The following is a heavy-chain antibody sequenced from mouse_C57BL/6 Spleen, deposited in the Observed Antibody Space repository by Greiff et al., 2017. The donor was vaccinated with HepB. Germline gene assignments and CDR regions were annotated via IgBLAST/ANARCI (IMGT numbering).Heavy chain of an antibody. J-gene: IGHJ1*03. CDR3: ARDGYGSSYWYFDV. Sequence: QVQLKQPGAELVKPGASVKLSCKASGYTFTSYWMHWVKQRPGRGLEWIGRIDPNSGGTKYNEKFKSKATLTVDKPSSTAYMQLSSLTSEDSAVYYCARDGYGSSYWYFDVWGTGTTVTVSS. CDR2: IDPNSGGT. V-gene: IGHV1-72*01. D-gene: IGHD1-1*01. CDR1: GYTFTSYW.